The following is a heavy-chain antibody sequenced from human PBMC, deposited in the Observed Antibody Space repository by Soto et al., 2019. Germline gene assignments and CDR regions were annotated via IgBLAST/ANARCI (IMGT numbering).Heavy chain of an antibody. Sequence: ASVKVSFKACGGTFSRYAISWLRQAPGQGLEWMGGIIPIFGTANYAQKFQGRVTITADKSTSTAYMELSSLRSEDTAVYYCASHLGDSGPIGYYYYGMDVWGQGTTVTVSS. CDR2: IIPIFGTA. V-gene: IGHV1-69*06. CDR3: ASHLGDSGPIGYYYYGMDV. CDR1: GGTFSRYA. D-gene: IGHD3-16*01. J-gene: IGHJ6*02.